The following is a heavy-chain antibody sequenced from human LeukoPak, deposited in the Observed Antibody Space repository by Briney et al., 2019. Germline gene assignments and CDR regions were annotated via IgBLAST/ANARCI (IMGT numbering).Heavy chain of an antibody. V-gene: IGHV3-48*03. CDR3: ASSAAAEDMVY. CDR2: ISSSGSTI. J-gene: IGHJ4*02. Sequence: GGSLRLFCAASGFTFSSYEMNWARQAPGKGLEWVSYISSSGSTIYYADSVKGRFTISRDNAKNSLYLQMNSLRAEDTAVYYCASSAAAEDMVYGGQGTLVTVST. D-gene: IGHD6-13*01. CDR1: GFTFSSYE.